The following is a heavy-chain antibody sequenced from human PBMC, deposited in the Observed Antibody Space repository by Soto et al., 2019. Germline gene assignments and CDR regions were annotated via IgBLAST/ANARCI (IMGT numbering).Heavy chain of an antibody. CDR2: IYYSGST. Sequence: QVQLQESGPGLVKPSETLFLTCTVSGGSISSYYWSWIRQPPGKGLEWIGYIYYSGSTNYNPSLKSRVTISVDTSKNQFSLKLSSVTAADTAVYYCARQAGSGSYGWFDPWGQGTLVTVSS. CDR1: GGSISSYY. CDR3: ARQAGSGSYGWFDP. D-gene: IGHD3-10*01. J-gene: IGHJ5*02. V-gene: IGHV4-59*01.